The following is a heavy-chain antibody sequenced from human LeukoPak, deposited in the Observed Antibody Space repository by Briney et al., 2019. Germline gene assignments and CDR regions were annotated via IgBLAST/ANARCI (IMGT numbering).Heavy chain of an antibody. V-gene: IGHV3-9*01. CDR2: ISWNSGSI. CDR1: GFTFDDYA. D-gene: IGHD2-2*02. Sequence: PGGSLRLSCAASGFTFDDYAMHWVRQAPGKGLEWVSGISWNSGSIGYADSVKGRFTISRDNAKNSLYLQMNSLRAEDTALYYCAKAGCSSTSCYTNHWGQGTLVTVSS. CDR3: AKAGCSSTSCYTNH. J-gene: IGHJ5*02.